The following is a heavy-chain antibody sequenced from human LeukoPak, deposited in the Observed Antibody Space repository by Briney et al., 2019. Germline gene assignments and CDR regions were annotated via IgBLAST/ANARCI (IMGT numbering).Heavy chain of an antibody. D-gene: IGHD6-6*01. CDR1: GFTFSSYA. CDR2: ISSNGGST. CDR3: ARGASSPSLYYYYMDV. J-gene: IGHJ6*03. Sequence: GGSLTLSCAASGFTFSSYAMHWVRQAPGKGLEYVSAISSNGGSTYYANSVKGRFTISRDNSKNTLYLQMGSLRAEDMAVYYCARGASSPSLYYYYMDVWGKGTTVTVSS. V-gene: IGHV3-64*01.